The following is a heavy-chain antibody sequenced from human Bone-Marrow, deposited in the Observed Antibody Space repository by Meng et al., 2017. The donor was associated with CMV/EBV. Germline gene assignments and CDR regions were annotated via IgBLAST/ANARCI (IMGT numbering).Heavy chain of an antibody. CDR2: INHSGST. Sequence: SETLSLTCTVYGGSFSGYYWSWIRQPPGKGLEWIGEINHSGSTNYNPSLKSRVTISVDTSKNQFSLKLSSVTAADTAVYYCATNSQSIAARRNWYYFDYWGQGTRVTCSS. V-gene: IGHV4-34*01. J-gene: IGHJ4*02. CDR3: ATNSQSIAARRNWYYFDY. D-gene: IGHD6-6*01. CDR1: GGSFSGYY.